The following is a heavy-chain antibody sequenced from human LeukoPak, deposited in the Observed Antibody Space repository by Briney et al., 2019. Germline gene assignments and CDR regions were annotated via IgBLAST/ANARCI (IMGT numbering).Heavy chain of an antibody. Sequence: GASVKVSCKASGYTFTSYGISWVRQAPGQGLEWMGWISSYNGNTNYAQNLQGRVTMTTDTSTSTAYMELRSLRSDDTAVYYCARASASTVTSPWGQGTLVTVSS. D-gene: IGHD4-17*01. CDR2: ISSYNGNT. CDR1: GYTFTSYG. J-gene: IGHJ5*02. V-gene: IGHV1-18*01. CDR3: ARASASTVTSP.